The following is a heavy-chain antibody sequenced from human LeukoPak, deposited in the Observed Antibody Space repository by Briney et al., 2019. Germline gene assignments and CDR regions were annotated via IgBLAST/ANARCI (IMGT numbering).Heavy chain of an antibody. CDR2: ISYDGSNK. D-gene: IGHD2-21*02. J-gene: IGHJ3*02. Sequence: GGSLRLSCAASGFTFSSYGMHWVRQAPGKGLEWVAVISYDGSNKYYADSVKGRFTISRDNSKNTLYLQMNSLRAEDTAVYYCAKVRGGDSDVDAFDIWGQGTMVTVSS. CDR1: GFTFSSYG. V-gene: IGHV3-30*18. CDR3: AKVRGGDSDVDAFDI.